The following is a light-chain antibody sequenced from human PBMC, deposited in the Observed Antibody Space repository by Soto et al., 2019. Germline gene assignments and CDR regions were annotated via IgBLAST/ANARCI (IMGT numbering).Light chain of an antibody. CDR2: SNN. V-gene: IGLV1-44*01. CDR1: RSNIGSNT. CDR3: AAWDDSLNGVV. J-gene: IGLJ2*01. Sequence: QSVLTQPPSASGTPGQRVTISCSGSRSNIGSNTVNWYQQLPGTAPKLLIYSNNQRPSGVPDRFSGSKSGTSASLAISGLQPEDEADYYCAAWDDSLNGVVFGGGTKVTVL.